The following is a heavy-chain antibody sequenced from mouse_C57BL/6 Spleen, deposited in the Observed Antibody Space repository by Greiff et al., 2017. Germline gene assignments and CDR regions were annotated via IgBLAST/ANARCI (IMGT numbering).Heavy chain of an antibody. CDR3: ASGKTYYDYDGWYFDV. D-gene: IGHD2-4*01. V-gene: IGHV2-9-1*01. CDR2: IWTGGGT. Sequence: QVQLKESGPGLVAPSQSLSITCTVSGFSLTSYAISWVRQPPGKGLEWLGVIWTGGGTNYNSALKSRLSISKDNSKSQVFLKMNSLQTDDTARYYCASGKTYYDYDGWYFDVWGTGTTVTVSS. J-gene: IGHJ1*03. CDR1: GFSLTSYA.